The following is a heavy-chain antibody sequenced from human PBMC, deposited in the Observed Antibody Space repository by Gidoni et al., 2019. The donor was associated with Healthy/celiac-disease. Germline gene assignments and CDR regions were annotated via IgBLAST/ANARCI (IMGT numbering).Heavy chain of an antibody. CDR1: GFTFRDYY. CDR2: ISSSSGYT. V-gene: IGHV3-11*06. D-gene: IGHD3-10*01. J-gene: IGHJ3*02. Sequence: QVQLVESGGGLVKPGGSLRLSCAASGFTFRDYYMSWIRQAPGKGLGWGSYISSSSGYTNYADSVKGRFTISRDNAKNSLYLQMNSLRAEDTAVYYGARDRLEVRADAFDIWGQGTMVTVSS. CDR3: ARDRLEVRADAFDI.